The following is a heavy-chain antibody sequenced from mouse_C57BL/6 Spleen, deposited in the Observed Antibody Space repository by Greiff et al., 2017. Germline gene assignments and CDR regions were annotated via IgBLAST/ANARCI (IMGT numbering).Heavy chain of an antibody. D-gene: IGHD1-1*01. J-gene: IGHJ1*03. Sequence: QVQLQQPGAELVRPGSSVKLSCKASGYTFTSYWMDWVKQRPGQGLEWIGNIYPSDSETHYNHKFKDKATLTVDKSSSTAYRQLSSLTSEESAVYYWARGVERYLWYFDVWGTGTTVTVSS. CDR3: ARGVERYLWYFDV. V-gene: IGHV1-61*01. CDR1: GYTFTSYW. CDR2: IYPSDSET.